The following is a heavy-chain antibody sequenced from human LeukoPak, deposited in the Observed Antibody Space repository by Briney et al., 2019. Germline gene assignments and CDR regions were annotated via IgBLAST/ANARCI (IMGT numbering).Heavy chain of an antibody. CDR3: ARHGDASSPRADAFDI. CDR1: GGSFSGYY. Sequence: PSETLSLTCGVYGGSFSGYYWSWIRQPPGKGLEWIGEINHSGSTNYNPSLKSRVTISVETSKNQFSLKVSSVTAADTAVYYCARHGDASSPRADAFDIWGQGTMVTVSS. J-gene: IGHJ3*02. V-gene: IGHV4-34*01. D-gene: IGHD3-22*01. CDR2: INHSGST.